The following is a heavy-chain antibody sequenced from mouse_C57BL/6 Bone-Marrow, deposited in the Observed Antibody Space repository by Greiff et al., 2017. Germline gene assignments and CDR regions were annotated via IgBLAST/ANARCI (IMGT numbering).Heavy chain of an antibody. CDR2: IDPSDSET. V-gene: IGHV1-52*01. CDR3: ARGSSGYYYFDY. D-gene: IGHD3-2*02. CDR1: GYTFTSYW. Sequence: QVQLQQSGAELVRPGSSVKLSCKASGYTFTSYWMHWVKQRPIQGLEWIGNIDPSDSETHYNQKFKDKATLTVDKSSSTAYMQLSSLTSEDSAVYYCARGSSGYYYFDYWGQGTTLTVSS. J-gene: IGHJ2*01.